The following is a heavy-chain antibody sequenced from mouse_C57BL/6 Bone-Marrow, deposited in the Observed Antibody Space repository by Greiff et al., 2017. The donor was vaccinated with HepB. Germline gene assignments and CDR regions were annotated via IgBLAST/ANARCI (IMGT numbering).Heavy chain of an antibody. J-gene: IGHJ1*03. D-gene: IGHD2-5*01. CDR2: IWSGGST. Sequence: QVQLKESGPGLVQPSQSLSITCTVSGFSLTSYGVHWVRQSPGKGLEWLGVIWSGGSTDYNAAFISRLSISKDNSKSQVFFKMNSLQADDTAIYYCARNYYYSNYEGYFDVGGTGTTVTVSS. V-gene: IGHV2-2*01. CDR1: GFSLTSYG. CDR3: ARNYYYSNYEGYFDV.